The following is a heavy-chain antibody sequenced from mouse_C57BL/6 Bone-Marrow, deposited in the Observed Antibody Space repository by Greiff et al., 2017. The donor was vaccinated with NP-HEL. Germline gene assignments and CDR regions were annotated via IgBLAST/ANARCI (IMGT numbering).Heavy chain of an antibody. CDR2: IYPRDGST. CDR1: GYTFTDHT. D-gene: IGHD1-1*01. CDR3: ARERVVATEGYYFDY. Sequence: QVQLQQSDAELVKPGASVKISCKVSGYTFTDHTIHWMKQRPEQGLEWIGYIYPRDGSTKYNEKFKGKATLTADKSSSTAYMQLNSLTSEDSAVYFCARERVVATEGYYFDYWGQGTTLTVSS. J-gene: IGHJ2*01. V-gene: IGHV1-78*01.